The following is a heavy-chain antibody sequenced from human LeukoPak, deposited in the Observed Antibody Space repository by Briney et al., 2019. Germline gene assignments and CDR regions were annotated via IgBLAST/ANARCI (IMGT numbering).Heavy chain of an antibody. V-gene: IGHV3-23*01. J-gene: IGHJ4*03. CDR2: ICGGGGIT. D-gene: IGHD3-10*01. CDR1: EFTFSSYA. CDR3: AKAIGATDYDASGSYSFDN. Sequence: GGSLRLSRAHSEFTFSSYAMNRVRQAPGKGLEWVSPICGGGGITYSADSVKGRFTISRDNSKNTLFLQMNSLRAEDPAVYYCAKAIGATDYDASGSYSFDNWGQGTLVTVSS.